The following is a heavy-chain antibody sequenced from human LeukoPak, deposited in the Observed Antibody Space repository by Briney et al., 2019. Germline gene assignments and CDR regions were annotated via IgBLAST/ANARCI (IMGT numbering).Heavy chain of an antibody. V-gene: IGHV1-46*01. J-gene: IGHJ4*02. CDR1: GYTFTSYY. CDR3: ARVVDYCSSTSCPPNY. CDR2: INPSGGST. Sequence: ASVKVSCKASGYTFTSYYMHWVRQAPGQGLEWMGIINPSGGSTSYAQKFQGRVTMTRDTSTSTVYMELSSLRSEDTAVYYCARVVDYCSSTSCPPNYWGQGTLVTVSS. D-gene: IGHD2-2*01.